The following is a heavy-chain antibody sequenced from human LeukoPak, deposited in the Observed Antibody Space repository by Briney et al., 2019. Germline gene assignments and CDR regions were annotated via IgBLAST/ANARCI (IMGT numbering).Heavy chain of an antibody. Sequence: PSETLSLTCTVSGGSISSYYWSWIRQPAGKGLEWIGRIYTSGSTNYNPSLKSRVTMSVDTSKNQFSLKLSSVTAADTAVYYCARDRYCSSTSCYTAFDYWGQGTRVTVSS. V-gene: IGHV4-4*07. J-gene: IGHJ4*02. CDR1: GGSISSYY. CDR3: ARDRYCSSTSCYTAFDY. CDR2: IYTSGST. D-gene: IGHD2-2*02.